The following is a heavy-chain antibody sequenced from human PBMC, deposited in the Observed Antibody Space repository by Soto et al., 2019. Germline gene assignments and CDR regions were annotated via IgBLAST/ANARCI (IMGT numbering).Heavy chain of an antibody. D-gene: IGHD6-13*01. CDR2: ISAYNGNT. J-gene: IGHJ6*02. Sequence: QVQLVQSGAEVKKPGASVKVSCKASGYTFTSYGISWVRQAPGQGLEWMGWISAYNGNTNYAQKLQGRVTMTTDTSTSTASMELSSLRSDDTVVYYCACSSSWHYYYGMDVWAQGTTFTVSS. CDR1: GYTFTSYG. CDR3: ACSSSWHYYYGMDV. V-gene: IGHV1-18*01.